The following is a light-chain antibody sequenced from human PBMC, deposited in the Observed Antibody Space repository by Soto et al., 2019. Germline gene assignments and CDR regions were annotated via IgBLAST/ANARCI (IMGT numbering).Light chain of an antibody. V-gene: IGKV3-20*01. Sequence: EIVLRQSPATLSLSPEERATLSCRASQSVSNYLAWYQQKPGQAPRLFIYDASNRATGIPARFSGSGSGTDFTLTISRLEPEDFAVYYCQQYGSSPLTFGGGTKVDIK. CDR2: DAS. CDR3: QQYGSSPLT. CDR1: QSVSNY. J-gene: IGKJ4*01.